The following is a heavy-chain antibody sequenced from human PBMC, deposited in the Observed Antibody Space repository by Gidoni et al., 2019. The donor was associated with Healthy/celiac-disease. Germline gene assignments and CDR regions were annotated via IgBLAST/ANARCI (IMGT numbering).Heavy chain of an antibody. CDR2: ISGSGGST. V-gene: IGHV3-23*01. D-gene: IGHD5-12*01. CDR1: GFTFSRYA. Sequence: EVQLLESGGGLVQPGGSLRLSCAASGFTFSRYAMSWVRQAPGKGLEWVSAISGSGGSTYYEDSVKGRFTISRDNSKNTLYLQMNSLRAEDTAVYYCAKEYSGYVSYFDYWGQGTLVTVSS. J-gene: IGHJ4*02. CDR3: AKEYSGYVSYFDY.